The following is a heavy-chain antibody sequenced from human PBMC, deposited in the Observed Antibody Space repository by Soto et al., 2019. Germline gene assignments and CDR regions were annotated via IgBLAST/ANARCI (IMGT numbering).Heavy chain of an antibody. CDR3: ARGTYGSGCSCYRNHYFDY. CDR1: GGTFSSYA. D-gene: IGHD2-15*01. J-gene: IGHJ4*02. CDR2: IIPIFGTA. V-gene: IGHV1-69*01. Sequence: QVQLVQSGAEVKKPGSSVKVSCKASGGTFSSYAISWVRQAPGQGLEWMGGIIPIFGTANYAQKFQGRVTITADESTSTAYMELSSLRSEDTAVYYCARGTYGSGCSCYRNHYFDYWGQGTLVTVSS.